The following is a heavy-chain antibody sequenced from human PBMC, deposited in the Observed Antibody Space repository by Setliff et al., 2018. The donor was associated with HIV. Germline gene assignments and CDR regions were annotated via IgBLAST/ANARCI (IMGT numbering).Heavy chain of an antibody. Sequence: SETLSLTCTVSGGSISRGSYSWGWIRQPPGKGLEWIGSIHYRGRTYYNPSLKSRVTRSVDTSKNQFSLKLHCVTAADTSVYYCAREESTEDYGTGSYGPAFPPPLIYLGQRTLVTVSS. CDR3: AREESTEDYGTGSYGPAFPPPLIY. J-gene: IGHJ4*02. D-gene: IGHD3-10*01. CDR1: GGSISRGSYS. V-gene: IGHV4-39*02. CDR2: IHYRGRT.